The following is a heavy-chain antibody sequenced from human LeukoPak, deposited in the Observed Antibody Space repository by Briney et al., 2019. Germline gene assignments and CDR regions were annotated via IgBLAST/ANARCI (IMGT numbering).Heavy chain of an antibody. D-gene: IGHD6-19*01. Sequence: GGSLRLSCAASGFTFSSYGMHWVRQAPGKGLEWVAFIRYDGSNKYYADSVKGRFTISRDNSKNTLYLQMNSLRAEDTAVYYCASQFTESNGWYFDYWGQGTQVTVSS. CDR1: GFTFSSYG. V-gene: IGHV3-30*02. CDR2: IRYDGSNK. CDR3: ASQFTESNGWYFDY. J-gene: IGHJ4*02.